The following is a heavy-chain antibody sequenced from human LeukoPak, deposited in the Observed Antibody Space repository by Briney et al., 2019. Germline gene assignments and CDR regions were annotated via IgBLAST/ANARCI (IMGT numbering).Heavy chain of an antibody. D-gene: IGHD4-17*01. Sequence: PGGSLRLSCAASGFTFSSYWMSWVRQAPGEGLEWVANIKQDGSEKYYVDSVKGRFTISRDNAKKSLYLQMNSLRAEDSAVYYCARDRLHYGEYEKTFDYWGQGTLVTVSS. CDR3: ARDRLHYGEYEKTFDY. CDR1: GFTFSSYW. CDR2: IKQDGSEK. J-gene: IGHJ4*02. V-gene: IGHV3-7*01.